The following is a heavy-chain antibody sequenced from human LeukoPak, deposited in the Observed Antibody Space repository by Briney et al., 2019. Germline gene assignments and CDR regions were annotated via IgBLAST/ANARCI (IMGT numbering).Heavy chain of an antibody. J-gene: IGHJ6*02. CDR3: ARDYGHYPTHGMDV. CDR1: GYTFTGYY. D-gene: IGHD4-17*01. CDR2: INPNSGGT. V-gene: IGHV1-2*02. Sequence: ASVKVSCKASGYTFTGYYMHWVRQAPGQGLEWMGWINPNSGGTNYAQKFQGRVTMTRDTSISTAYMELSRLRSDDTAVYYCARDYGHYPTHGMDVWGQGTTVTVSS.